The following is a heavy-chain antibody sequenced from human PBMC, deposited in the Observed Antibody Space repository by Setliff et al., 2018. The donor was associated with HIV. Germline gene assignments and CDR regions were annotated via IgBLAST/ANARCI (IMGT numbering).Heavy chain of an antibody. J-gene: IGHJ5*02. CDR2: IIPIVTIA. CDR1: GGSFTSYT. CDR3: ARERPGDHYESTGYQLADWFDP. V-gene: IGHV1-69*04. D-gene: IGHD3-22*01. Sequence: SVKVSCKASGGSFTSYTFSWVRQAPGQGLEWMGRIIPIVTIAHYAEQFVGRVTITADKSTSTTYMEVSSLRSEDTAVYYCARERPGDHYESTGYQLADWFDPWGEGTLVTVSS.